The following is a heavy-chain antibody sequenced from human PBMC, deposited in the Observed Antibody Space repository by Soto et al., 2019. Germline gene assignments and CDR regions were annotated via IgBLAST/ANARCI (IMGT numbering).Heavy chain of an antibody. CDR1: GFTFSSYA. V-gene: IGHV3-30-3*01. D-gene: IGHD3-3*01. CDR3: AREMYYDFWSGSYSGYYYYYGMDV. CDR2: ISYDGSNK. Sequence: GGSLRLSCAASGFTFSSYAMHWVRQAPGKGLEWVAVISYDGSNKYYADSVKGRFTISRDNSKNTLYLQMNSLRAEDTAVYYCAREMYYDFWSGSYSGYYYYYGMDVWGQGTTVTVYS. J-gene: IGHJ6*02.